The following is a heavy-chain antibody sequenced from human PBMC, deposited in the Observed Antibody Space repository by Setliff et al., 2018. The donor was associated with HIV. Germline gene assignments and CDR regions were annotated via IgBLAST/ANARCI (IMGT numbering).Heavy chain of an antibody. Sequence: PSETLSLTCTVSGRSISRSGYYWSWIRQPPGKGLEWIGEINHSGSTNCNPSLKSRVTISVDTSKNQFSLKLSSVTAADTAVYYCARGYPGIAVAGLSYYYYYYMDVWGKGTTVTAP. D-gene: IGHD6-19*01. CDR1: GRSISRSGYY. CDR3: ARGYPGIAVAGLSYYYYYYMDV. V-gene: IGHV4-39*07. CDR2: INHSGST. J-gene: IGHJ6*03.